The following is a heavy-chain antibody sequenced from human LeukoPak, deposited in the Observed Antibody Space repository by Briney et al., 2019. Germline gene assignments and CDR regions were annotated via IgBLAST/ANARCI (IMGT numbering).Heavy chain of an antibody. V-gene: IGHV3-21*01. CDR2: ISSSSSYI. D-gene: IGHD3-3*01. J-gene: IGHJ6*02. Sequence: GGSLRLSCAASGFTFSSYSMTWVRQAPGKGLEWVSSISSSSSYIYYADSVKGRFTISRDNAKNSLYLQMNSLRAEDTAVYYCARDCFGSRNGSYYYYGMDVWGQGTTVTVSS. CDR3: ARDCFGSRNGSYYYYGMDV. CDR1: GFTFSSYS.